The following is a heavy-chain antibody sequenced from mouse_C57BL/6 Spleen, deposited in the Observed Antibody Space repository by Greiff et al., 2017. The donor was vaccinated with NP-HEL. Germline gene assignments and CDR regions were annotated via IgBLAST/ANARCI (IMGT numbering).Heavy chain of an antibody. D-gene: IGHD1-1*01. V-gene: IGHV1-53*01. CDR3: ARTQFITTVVATDYAMDY. Sequence: QVHVKQPGTELVKPGASVKLSCKASGYTFTSYWMHWVKQRPGQGLEWIGNINPSNGGTNYNEKFKSKATLTVDKSSSTAYMQLSSLTSEDSAVYYCARTQFITTVVATDYAMDYWGQGTSVTVSS. CDR2: INPSNGGT. J-gene: IGHJ4*01. CDR1: GYTFTSYW.